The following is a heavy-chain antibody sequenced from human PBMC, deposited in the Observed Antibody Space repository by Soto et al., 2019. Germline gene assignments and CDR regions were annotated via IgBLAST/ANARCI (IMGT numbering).Heavy chain of an antibody. CDR1: GFTSSSYS. CDR2: ISSSSTYI. V-gene: IGHV3-21*01. J-gene: IGHJ6*02. CDR3: ASHTSDYYYYGMDV. Sequence: EVQLVESGRGLVKPGGSLRLSCAASGFTSSSYSMDWVRQAPGKGLEWVSSISSSSTYIHYADSVKGRFTISRDNAKNSLYLQMNSLSAEDTAVYYCASHTSDYYYYGMDVWGQGTTVTVSS.